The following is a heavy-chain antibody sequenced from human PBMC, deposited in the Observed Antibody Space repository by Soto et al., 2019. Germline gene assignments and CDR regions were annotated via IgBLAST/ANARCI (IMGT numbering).Heavy chain of an antibody. D-gene: IGHD1-7*01. CDR3: AKDRRAGGNYGFYSDF. J-gene: IGHJ4*02. CDR1: GFTFSSYG. Sequence: LRLSCAASGFTFSSYGMTWVRQAPGKGLEWVSFSSATGAGTYYADSVKGRFTISRDNSKNTLYLQMTSLRADDTAVYYCAKDRRAGGNYGFYSDFWGQGALVTVPQ. CDR2: SSATGAGT. V-gene: IGHV3-23*01.